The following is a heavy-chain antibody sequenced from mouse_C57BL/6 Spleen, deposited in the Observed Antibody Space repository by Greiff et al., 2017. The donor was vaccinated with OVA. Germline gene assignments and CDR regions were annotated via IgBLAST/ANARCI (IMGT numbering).Heavy chain of an antibody. V-gene: IGHV1-22*01. Sequence: EVKLQESGPELVKPGASVKMSCKASGYTFTDYNMHWVKQSHGKSLEWIGYINPNNGGTSYNQKFKGKATLTVNKSSSTAYMELRSLTSEDSAVYYCARSYGSSLFDYWGQGTTLTVSS. D-gene: IGHD1-1*01. CDR3: ARSYGSSLFDY. CDR1: GYTFTDYN. J-gene: IGHJ2*01. CDR2: INPNNGGT.